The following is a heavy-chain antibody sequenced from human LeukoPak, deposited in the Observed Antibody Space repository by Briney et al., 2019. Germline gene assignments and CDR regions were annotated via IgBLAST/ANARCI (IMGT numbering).Heavy chain of an antibody. V-gene: IGHV4-31*03. CDR1: GGSVNSGAFF. Sequence: SQTLSLTCTVSGGSVNSGAFFWTWIRQFPGKGLEWIGSIFYSGDTDYNPSLKSRLTISVDTSNNQFSLKLTSVTAADTAVYYCARRRSEFGFTYFDDWGQGTLVTVSS. CDR3: ARRRSEFGFTYFDD. J-gene: IGHJ4*02. D-gene: IGHD3-16*01. CDR2: IFYSGDT.